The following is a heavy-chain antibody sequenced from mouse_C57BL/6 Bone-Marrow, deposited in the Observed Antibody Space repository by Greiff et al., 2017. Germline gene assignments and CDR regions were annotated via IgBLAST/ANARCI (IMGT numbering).Heavy chain of an antibody. CDR2: FYPRSGNT. Sequence: QVQLQQSGAELARPGASVKLSCKASGYTFTSYGISWVKQRTGQGLEWIGEFYPRSGNTYYNEKFKGKATLTADKSSRTAYMELRSLTSEDSAVYFCARWGWLRRGYYFDYCGQGTTLTGSS. CDR3: ARWGWLRRGYYFDY. J-gene: IGHJ2*01. V-gene: IGHV1-81*01. D-gene: IGHD2-2*01. CDR1: GYTFTSYG.